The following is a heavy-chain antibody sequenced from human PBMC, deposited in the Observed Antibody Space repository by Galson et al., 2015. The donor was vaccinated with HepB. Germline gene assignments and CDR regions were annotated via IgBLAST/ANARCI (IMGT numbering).Heavy chain of an antibody. J-gene: IGHJ4*02. CDR1: GLTFSSSA. D-gene: IGHD1-14*01. Sequence: SLRLSCAASGLTFSSSAMSWVRQAPGKGLEWVTVISHDGNTEYYADSVKGRFTISRHNSKNTLYLQMNSLRSEDASLYYCARDLRGDRGYWGQGTLVTVSS. CDR3: ARDLRGDRGY. CDR2: ISHDGNTE. V-gene: IGHV3-30*03.